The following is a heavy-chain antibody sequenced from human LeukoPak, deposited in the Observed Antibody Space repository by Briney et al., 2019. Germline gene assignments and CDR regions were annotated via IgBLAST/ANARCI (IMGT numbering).Heavy chain of an antibody. CDR1: GGSINSGGYS. CDR2: FHHAGSS. CDR3: ARGRTDFWSGYNTYYNGMDV. D-gene: IGHD3-3*01. Sequence: SETLSLTCAVSGGSINSGGYSWSWIRQPPGEGLEWIGCFHHAGSSYYNPSLKSRVSISVDTSKNQFSLKLSSVTAADTAVYYCARGRTDFWSGYNTYYNGMDVWGQGTTVTVSS. V-gene: IGHV4-30-2*01. J-gene: IGHJ6*02.